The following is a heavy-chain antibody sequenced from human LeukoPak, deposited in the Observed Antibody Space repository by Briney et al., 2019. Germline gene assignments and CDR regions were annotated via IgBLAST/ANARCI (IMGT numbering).Heavy chain of an antibody. CDR3: ARATYREVNY. CDR1: GGSFSGYY. J-gene: IGHJ4*02. CDR2: INHSGST. D-gene: IGHD3-10*01. Sequence: PSETLSLTCAVYGGSFSGYYWSWIRQSPGKGLEWIGEINHSGSTNYNPSLKSRVTISVDTSKNQFSLKLSSVTAADTAVYYCARATYREVNYWGQGTLVTVSS. V-gene: IGHV4-34*01.